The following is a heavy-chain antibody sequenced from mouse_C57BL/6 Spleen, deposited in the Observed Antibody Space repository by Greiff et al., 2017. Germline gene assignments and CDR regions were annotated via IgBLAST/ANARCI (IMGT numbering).Heavy chain of an antibody. Sequence: QVQLQQPGAELVMPGASVKLSCKASGYTFTSYWMHWVKQRPGQGLEWIGEIDPSDSYNNYNQKFKGKSTLTVDKSSSTAYMQLSSLTSEDSAVYYCARGRVSWYFDVWGTGTTVTVSS. V-gene: IGHV1-69*01. CDR3: ARGRVSWYFDV. J-gene: IGHJ1*03. CDR2: IDPSDSYN. CDR1: GYTFTSYW.